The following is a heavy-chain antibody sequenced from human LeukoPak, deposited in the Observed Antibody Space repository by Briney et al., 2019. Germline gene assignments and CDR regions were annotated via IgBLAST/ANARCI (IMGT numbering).Heavy chain of an antibody. D-gene: IGHD3-10*01. J-gene: IGHJ4*02. Sequence: ASVKVSCKASEYTFTSYDINWVRQATGQGLEWMGWMNPNNGNTDYAQKLQGRVTMTTDTSTSTAYMELRSLRSDDTAVYYCAKTPPSGRLFDYWGQGTLVTVSS. CDR1: EYTFTSYD. V-gene: IGHV1-18*01. CDR3: AKTPPSGRLFDY. CDR2: MNPNNGNT.